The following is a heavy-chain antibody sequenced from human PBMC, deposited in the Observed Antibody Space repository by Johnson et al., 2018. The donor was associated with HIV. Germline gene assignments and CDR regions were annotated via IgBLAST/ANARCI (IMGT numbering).Heavy chain of an antibody. D-gene: IGHD3-3*01. V-gene: IGHV3-20*04. CDR1: GFTFHDYG. J-gene: IGHJ3*02. CDR2: INWNGGDT. Sequence: VQLVESGGGLVQPGRSLRLSCAASGFTFHDYGMSWVRQTPGKGLEWVSGINWNGGDTAYADSVKGRFTISRDNAKNSLYLQMNSLRAEDTALYYCTRVLRFLEGTYGVDVFDIWGQGTKVIVSS. CDR3: TRVLRFLEGTYGVDVFDI.